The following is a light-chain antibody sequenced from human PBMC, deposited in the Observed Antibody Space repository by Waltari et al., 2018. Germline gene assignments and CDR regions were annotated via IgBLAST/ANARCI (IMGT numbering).Light chain of an antibody. CDR1: TGVVTSGPF. CDR3: FLVYGGVGV. V-gene: IGLV7-46*01. CDR2: DTT. J-gene: IGLJ3*02. Sequence: QAVVTQEPSLTVSPGGTVTLTCASNTGVVTSGPFPYWFQQKPGQAPKTLIYDTTNKHSWTPARFSGSLLGGKAALTLSGAQPEDEADYFCFLVYGGVGVFGGGTKLTVL.